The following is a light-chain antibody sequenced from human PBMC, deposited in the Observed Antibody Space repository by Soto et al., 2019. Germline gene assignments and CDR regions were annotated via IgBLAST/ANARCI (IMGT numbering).Light chain of an antibody. CDR1: QSISSW. J-gene: IGKJ2*01. CDR2: DAS. CDR3: QQYDSYPYT. V-gene: IGKV1-5*01. Sequence: DIQMTQSPSTLSASVGDRVTITCRASQSISSWLAWYQQKPGKAPKLLIFDASSLEGRVPSGFSGGGSGTEFTLTISSLQPDDFATYYCQQYDSYPYTFGQGAKLEIK.